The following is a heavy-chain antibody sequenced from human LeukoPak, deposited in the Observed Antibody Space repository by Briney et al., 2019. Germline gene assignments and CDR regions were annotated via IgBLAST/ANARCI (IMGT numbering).Heavy chain of an antibody. CDR3: ARAPDPNFYDRSGFDY. CDR1: DGSISSYY. J-gene: IGHJ4*02. Sequence: PSETLSLTCTVSDGSISSYYWSWIRQPPGKGLEWIGYIYYNGNTKYNPSLKSRVTISVDTSKNQFSLNLTSVTAADTAVYYCARAPDPNFYDRSGFDYWGQGTLITVSS. V-gene: IGHV4-59*12. CDR2: IYYNGNT. D-gene: IGHD3-22*01.